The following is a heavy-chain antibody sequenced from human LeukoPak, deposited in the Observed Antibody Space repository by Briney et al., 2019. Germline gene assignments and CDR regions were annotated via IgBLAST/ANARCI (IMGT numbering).Heavy chain of an antibody. J-gene: IGHJ3*02. Sequence: SETLSLTCAVYGGSFSGYYWSWIRQPPGKGLEWIGEINHSGSTNYNPSLKSRVTISVDTSKNQFSLKLSSVTAADTAVYYCARGGRPPEALGDTFDIWGQGTLVTVSS. V-gene: IGHV4-34*01. D-gene: IGHD1-26*01. CDR2: INHSGST. CDR3: ARGGRPPEALGDTFDI. CDR1: GGSFSGYY.